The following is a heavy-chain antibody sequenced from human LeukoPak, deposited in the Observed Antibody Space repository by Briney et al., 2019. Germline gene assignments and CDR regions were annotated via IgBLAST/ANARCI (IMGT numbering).Heavy chain of an antibody. J-gene: IGHJ5*02. CDR1: GFTFSSYT. Sequence: GGSLRLSCVASGFTFSSYTMSWVRQAPGKGLEWVAKMKEDGSEIYYVDSVKGRFTICRDNAKNSLCLQMSGLTVEDTAVYYCARGGARYLDSWGQGTLVTVSS. D-gene: IGHD3-9*01. V-gene: IGHV3-7*01. CDR2: MKEDGSEI. CDR3: ARGGARYLDS.